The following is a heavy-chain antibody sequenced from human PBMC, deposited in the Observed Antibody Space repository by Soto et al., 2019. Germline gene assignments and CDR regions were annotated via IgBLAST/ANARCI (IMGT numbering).Heavy chain of an antibody. Sequence: GGSLRLCCAASGFTFSSYSRNWVRQAPGKGLEWVSFISSCGTYIYYADSVKGRFTISRDNAKNSLYLQMNSLRAEDTAVYYCARDRLGEYSSSSYWFDPWGQGTLVTVSS. CDR1: GFTFSSYS. CDR2: ISSCGTYI. CDR3: ARDRLGEYSSSSYWFDP. V-gene: IGHV3-21*01. J-gene: IGHJ5*02. D-gene: IGHD6-6*01.